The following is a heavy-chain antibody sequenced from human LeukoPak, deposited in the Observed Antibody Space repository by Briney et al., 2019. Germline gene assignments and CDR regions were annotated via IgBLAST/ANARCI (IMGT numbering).Heavy chain of an antibody. CDR3: ARARGFDY. V-gene: IGHV3-7*01. J-gene: IGHJ4*02. CDR1: EFTFNHHW. CDR2: IKEDGSVK. Sequence: GGSLRLSCAASEFTFNHHWMSWVRHVPGKGLEWVANIKEDGSVKYYVDSVKGRLTISRDNAKNSLFLQMNSLRVEDTAVYYCARARGFDYWGQGALVTVSS.